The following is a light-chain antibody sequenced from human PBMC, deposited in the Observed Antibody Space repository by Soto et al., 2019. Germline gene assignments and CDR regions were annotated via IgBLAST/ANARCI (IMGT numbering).Light chain of an antibody. J-gene: IGLJ1*01. CDR3: SSYTRSSTSDV. CDR1: SSDVGGYNY. CDR2: EVS. V-gene: IGLV2-14*01. Sequence: QSVLTQPASVSGSPGQSITISCTGTSSDVGGYNYVTWYQQHPGKAPKLMIYEVSNRPSRVSNRFSGSKSGNTASLTISGLQAEDEAYYYCSSYTRSSTSDVFGTGTELTVL.